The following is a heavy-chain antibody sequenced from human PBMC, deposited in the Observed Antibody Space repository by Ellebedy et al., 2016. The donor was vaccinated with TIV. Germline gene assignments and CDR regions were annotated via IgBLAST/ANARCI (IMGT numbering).Heavy chain of an antibody. V-gene: IGHV4-59*01. CDR2: VSDSGST. J-gene: IGHJ4*02. D-gene: IGHD1-26*01. CDR3: ARDQGAASLDY. Sequence: MPSETLSLTCTVSGDSISSSYFWSWIRQPPGKGLEWIGYVSDSGSTNYNPSLKSRVAISIDTSKNEFSLKLRFVTTADTAVYYCARDQGAASLDYWGQGALVTVSS. CDR1: GDSISSSYF.